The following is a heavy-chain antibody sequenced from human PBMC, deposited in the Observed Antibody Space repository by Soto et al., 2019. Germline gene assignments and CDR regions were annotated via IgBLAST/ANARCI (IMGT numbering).Heavy chain of an antibody. D-gene: IGHD1-1*01. CDR3: ARDVWNHDYYYYYGVDV. Sequence: SETLSLTCAVYGGSFSGYYWSWIRQPPGKGLEWIGEINHSGSTNYNPSLKSRVTMSVDTSKNQFSLKLNSVTAADTAVYYCARDVWNHDYYYYYGVDVWGQGTTVTVSS. J-gene: IGHJ6*02. CDR2: INHSGST. V-gene: IGHV4-34*01. CDR1: GGSFSGYY.